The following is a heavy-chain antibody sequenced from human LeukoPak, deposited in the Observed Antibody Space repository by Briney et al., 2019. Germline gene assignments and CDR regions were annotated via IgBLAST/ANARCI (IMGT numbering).Heavy chain of an antibody. CDR1: GFTFSNYW. CDR2: INRDGSLK. J-gene: IGHJ4*02. Sequence: GSLRLSCTSSGFTFSNYWMTWVRQAPGKGLELVANINRDGSLKNYVDSVKGRFTISRDNAENSLHLQMNSQRAEDSAIYYCARDPDSSAFDCWGQGTLVTVSS. D-gene: IGHD2-2*01. V-gene: IGHV3-7*01. CDR3: ARDPDSSAFDC.